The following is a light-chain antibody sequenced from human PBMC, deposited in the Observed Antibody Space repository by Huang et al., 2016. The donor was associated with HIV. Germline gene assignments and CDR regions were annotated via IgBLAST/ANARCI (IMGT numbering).Light chain of an antibody. J-gene: IGKJ4*01. Sequence: DIQMTQSPSTLSASIGDRVTITCRASQSISSWLAWYQQKPGKAPKPLIIKASSLESGVPSRFSGSGSGTEFTLTISSLQPDDFATYYCQQYKSYSSFGGGTKVEIK. CDR2: KAS. CDR1: QSISSW. V-gene: IGKV1-5*03. CDR3: QQYKSYSS.